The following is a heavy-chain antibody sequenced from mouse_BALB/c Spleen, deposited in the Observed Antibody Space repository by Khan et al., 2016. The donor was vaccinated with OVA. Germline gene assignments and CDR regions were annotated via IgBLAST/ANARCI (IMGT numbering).Heavy chain of an antibody. CDR2: INPSSAYT. D-gene: IGHD2-4*01. J-gene: IGHJ3*01. CDR3: ARDGAYYENDGWFAY. CDR1: GYTFTSYT. V-gene: IGHV1-4*01. Sequence: VKLLESGAELARPGASVKMSCKASGYTFTSYTIHWIKQRPGQGLEWIGFINPSSAYTNYNQKFKDKATLTADKSSTTAYMQLSSLTSDDSAVYYCARDGAYYENDGWFAYWGQGTLVTVSA.